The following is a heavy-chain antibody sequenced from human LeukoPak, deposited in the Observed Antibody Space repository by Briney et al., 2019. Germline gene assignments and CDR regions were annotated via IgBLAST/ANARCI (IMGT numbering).Heavy chain of an antibody. J-gene: IGHJ5*02. CDR2: INNSGGST. D-gene: IGHD2-15*01. CDR1: GFTFSSYA. CDR3: AREGGYCSGGSCYSGGWFDP. V-gene: IGHV3-23*01. Sequence: GGSLRLSCAASGFTFSSYAMSWVRQAPGKGLEWVSSINNSGGSTYYADSVKGRFTISRDNSRNTLYLQMNSLRAEDTAVYYCAREGGYCSGGSCYSGGWFDPWGQGTLVTVSS.